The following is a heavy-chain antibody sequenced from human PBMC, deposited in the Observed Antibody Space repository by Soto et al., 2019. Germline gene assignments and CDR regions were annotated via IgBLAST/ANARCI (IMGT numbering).Heavy chain of an antibody. V-gene: IGHV4-4*02. CDR3: ARVEGRFYYGMDV. J-gene: IGHJ6*02. CDR2: IYHSGSA. CDR1: GGSISSSNC. Sequence: QVQLQESGPGLVKPSGTLSLTCAVSGGSISSSNCWSWVRQPPGKGLEWIGEIYHSGSANYNPSLQRRVTISVDKSKNQFSLKLSSVTAADTAVYYCARVEGRFYYGMDVWGQGTTVTVSS.